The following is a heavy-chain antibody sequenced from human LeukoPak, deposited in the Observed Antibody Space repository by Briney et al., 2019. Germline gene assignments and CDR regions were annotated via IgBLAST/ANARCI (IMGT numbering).Heavy chain of an antibody. CDR1: GFTFGSYA. V-gene: IGHV3-23*01. CDR2: ISGSGGSS. J-gene: IGHJ4*02. D-gene: IGHD6-13*01. Sequence: PGGSLRLSCAASGFTFGSYAMSWVRQAPGKGLEWVSSISGSGGSSYYADSVKGRFTISRDNSKNTLYLQMNSLRAEDTAVYYCARVDLQQPQLRHFDYWGQGTLVTVSS. CDR3: ARVDLQQPQLRHFDY.